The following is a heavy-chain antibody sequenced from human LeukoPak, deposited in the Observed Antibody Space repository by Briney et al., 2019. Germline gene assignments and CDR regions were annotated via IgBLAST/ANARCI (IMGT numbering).Heavy chain of an antibody. D-gene: IGHD6-13*01. CDR2: IYHSGST. CDR3: ARGRHSRQIDY. CDR1: GVSISSGGYY. V-gene: IGHV4-30-2*01. Sequence: PSQTLSLTCTVSGVSISSGGYYWRWLRQPPGKGLEWMGYIYHSGSTYYNPSLKSRVTISVDRSKNQFSLKLSSVTAADTAVYYCARGRHSRQIDYWGQGTLVTVSS. J-gene: IGHJ4*02.